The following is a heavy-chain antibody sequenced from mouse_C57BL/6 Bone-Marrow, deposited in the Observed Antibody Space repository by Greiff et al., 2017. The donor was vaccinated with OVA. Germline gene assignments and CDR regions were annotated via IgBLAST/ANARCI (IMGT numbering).Heavy chain of an antibody. CDR3: ASEGAIYYYGVGYAMDY. CDR2: ISYDGSN. V-gene: IGHV3-6*01. J-gene: IGHJ4*01. Sequence: VQLKESGPGLVKPSQSLSLTCSVTGYSITSGYYWNWIRQFPGNKLEWMGYISYDGSNNYNPSLKNRISITRDTSKNQFFLKLNSVTTEDTATYYCASEGAIYYYGVGYAMDYWGQGTSVTVSS. CDR1: GYSITSGYY. D-gene: IGHD1-1*01.